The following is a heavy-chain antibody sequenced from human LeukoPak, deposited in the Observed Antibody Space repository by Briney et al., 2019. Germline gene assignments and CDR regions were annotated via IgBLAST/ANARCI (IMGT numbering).Heavy chain of an antibody. CDR2: IIPIFGTA. J-gene: IGHJ3*02. V-gene: IGHV1-69*06. CDR1: GGTFSSYA. Sequence: SVTVSCKASGGTFSSYAISWVRRAPGQGLEWMGGIIPIFGTANYAQKFQGRVTITADKSTSTAYMELSSLRSEDTAVYYCASLYRYCSGGSCYGGAFDIWGQGTMVTVSS. CDR3: ASLYRYCSGGSCYGGAFDI. D-gene: IGHD2-15*01.